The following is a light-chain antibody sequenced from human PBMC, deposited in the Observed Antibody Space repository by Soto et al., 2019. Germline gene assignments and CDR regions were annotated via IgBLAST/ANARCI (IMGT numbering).Light chain of an antibody. J-gene: IGLJ3*02. CDR1: SSNIGAGYD. CDR2: GNS. V-gene: IGLV1-40*01. CDR3: QSYDSSLSGSV. Sequence: QSVLTQPPSVSGAPGQRVTISCTGSSSNIGAGYDVHWYQHLPGTAPKLLIYGNSNRPSGVPDRFSGSKSGTSASLAITGLQAEDEADCYCQSYDSSLSGSVFGGGTKLTVL.